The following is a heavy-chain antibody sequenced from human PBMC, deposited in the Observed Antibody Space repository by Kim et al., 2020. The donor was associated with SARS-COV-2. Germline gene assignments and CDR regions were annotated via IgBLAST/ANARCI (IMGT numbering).Heavy chain of an antibody. V-gene: IGHV3-7*01. J-gene: IGHJ3*02. D-gene: IGHD3-10*01. CDR3: ATEITMVRAVAFDI. Sequence: VDSVKGRFTISRDNAKNSLYLQMNSLRAEDTAVYYCATEITMVRAVAFDIWGQGTMVTVSS.